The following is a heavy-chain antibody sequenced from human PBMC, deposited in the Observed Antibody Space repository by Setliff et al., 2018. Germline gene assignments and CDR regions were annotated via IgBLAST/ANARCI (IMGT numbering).Heavy chain of an antibody. J-gene: IGHJ3*02. D-gene: IGHD3-16*01. Sequence: ASVKVSCKASGGTFSSYAISWVRQAPGQGLEWMGWMNPNSGNTGYAQKFQDRVTMTSDTSISTAYMELGRLRSDDTAVYFCARDGGGDSDAFDIWGQGTMVTVS. V-gene: IGHV1-8*02. CDR1: GGTFSSYA. CDR3: ARDGGGDSDAFDI. CDR2: MNPNSGNT.